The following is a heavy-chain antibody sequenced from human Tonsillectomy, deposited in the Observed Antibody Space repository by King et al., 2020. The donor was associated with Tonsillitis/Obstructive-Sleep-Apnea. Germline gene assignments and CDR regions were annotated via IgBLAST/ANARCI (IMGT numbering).Heavy chain of an antibody. Sequence: QLQESGPGLVKPSQTLSLTCTVSGGSISGGGYYWNWIRQHPGKGLEWIGYIYYSGSTYYNPSLKSRVTISVDTSKNQFSLKLSSVTAADTAVYYCARDPVGATTNFDCWGQGTLVTVSS. CDR2: IYYSGST. J-gene: IGHJ4*02. CDR1: GGSISGGGYY. V-gene: IGHV4-31*03. D-gene: IGHD1-26*01. CDR3: ARDPVGATTNFDC.